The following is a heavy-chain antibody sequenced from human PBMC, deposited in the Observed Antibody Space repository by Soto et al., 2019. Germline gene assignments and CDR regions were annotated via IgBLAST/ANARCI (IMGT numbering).Heavy chain of an antibody. CDR3: ARQKSWLLSGFDAFDI. CDR2: IYPGDSDT. V-gene: IGHV5-51*01. J-gene: IGHJ3*02. Sequence: GESLKISCKGSGYSFTSYWIGWVRQMPGKGLEWMGIIYPGDSDTRYSPSFQGQVTISADKSISTAYLQWSSLKASDTAMYYCARQKSWLLSGFDAFDIWGQGTMVTVSS. D-gene: IGHD3-22*01. CDR1: GYSFTSYW.